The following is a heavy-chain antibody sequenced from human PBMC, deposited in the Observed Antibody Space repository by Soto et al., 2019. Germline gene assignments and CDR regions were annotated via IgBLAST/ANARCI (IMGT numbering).Heavy chain of an antibody. CDR1: GGTFSSYA. Sequence: QVQLVQSGAEVKKPGSSVKVSCKASGGTFSSYAISWVRQAPGQGLEWMGGIIPIFGTANYAQKFQGRVTITADESTSTADMELSSLRSEDTAVYYCARGTGGSSWTLYGMDVWGQGTTVTVSS. CDR3: ARGTGGSSWTLYGMDV. D-gene: IGHD6-13*01. CDR2: IIPIFGTA. J-gene: IGHJ6*02. V-gene: IGHV1-69*01.